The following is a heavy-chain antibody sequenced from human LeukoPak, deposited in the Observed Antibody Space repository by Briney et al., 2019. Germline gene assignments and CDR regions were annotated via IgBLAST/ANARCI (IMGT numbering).Heavy chain of an antibody. J-gene: IGHJ4*02. CDR1: GFTFSDYA. V-gene: IGHV3-23*01. D-gene: IGHD2-2*01. CDR3: ATTLRVYCSGTSCHGDY. CDR2: ISGSGGST. Sequence: GGSLRLSCAASGFTFSDYAMSWARQAPGKGLEWVSTISGSGGSTYYADSVKGRFTISRDNSKNTLYPQMNSLRAEDTAVYYCATTLRVYCSGTSCHGDYWGQGTLVTVSS.